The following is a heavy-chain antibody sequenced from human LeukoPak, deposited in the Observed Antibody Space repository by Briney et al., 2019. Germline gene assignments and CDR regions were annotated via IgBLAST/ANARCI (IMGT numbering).Heavy chain of an antibody. CDR3: ARCSYSSSYFDY. J-gene: IGHJ4*02. CDR2: IYYSGST. D-gene: IGHD6-6*01. Sequence: PSQTLSLTCTVSGGSISSGGSYWSWIRQHPGKGLEWIGYIYYSGSTYYNPSLKSRVTISVGTSKNQFSLKLSSVTAADTAVYYCARCSYSSSYFDYWGQGTLVTVSS. CDR1: GGSISSGGSY. V-gene: IGHV4-31*03.